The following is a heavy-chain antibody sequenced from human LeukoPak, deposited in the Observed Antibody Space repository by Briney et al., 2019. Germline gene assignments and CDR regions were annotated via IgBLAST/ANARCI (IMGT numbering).Heavy chain of an antibody. CDR1: GFTFSSYS. CDR2: ISSSSSYI. D-gene: IGHD5-12*01. Sequence: GGSLRLSCAASGFTFSSYSMYWVRQAPGKGLEWVSSISSSSSYIYYADSVKGRFTISRDNAKNSLYLQMNSLRAEDTAVYYCARDREASSSGYDEAFDIWGQGTMVTVSS. CDR3: ARDREASSSGYDEAFDI. J-gene: IGHJ3*02. V-gene: IGHV3-21*01.